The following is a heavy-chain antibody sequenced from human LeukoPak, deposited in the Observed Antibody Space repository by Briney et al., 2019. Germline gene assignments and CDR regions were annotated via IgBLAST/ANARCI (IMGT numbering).Heavy chain of an antibody. Sequence: GGSLRLSCAASGFTFSSYAMHWVRQAPGKGLEWVAVISYDGSNKYYADSVKGRFTISRDNSKNTLYLQMNSLRAEDTALYYCAKKLFTGMGYYFDSWGQGALVTVSS. CDR2: ISYDGSNK. CDR1: GFTFSSYA. J-gene: IGHJ4*02. V-gene: IGHV3-30-3*02. CDR3: AKKLFTGMGYYFDS. D-gene: IGHD3-10*01.